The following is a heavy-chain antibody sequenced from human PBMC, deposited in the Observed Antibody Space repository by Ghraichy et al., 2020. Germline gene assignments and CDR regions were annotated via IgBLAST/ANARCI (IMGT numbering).Heavy chain of an antibody. CDR2: IYYSGST. J-gene: IGHJ4*02. CDR3: ARARITIFGVVID. D-gene: IGHD3-3*01. CDR1: GGSISSYY. V-gene: IGHV4-59*01. Sequence: SETLSLTCTVSGGSISSYYWSWIRQPPGKRLEWIGYIYYSGSTNYNPSLKSRVTISVDTSKNQFSLKLSSVTAADTAVYYCARARITIFGVVIDWGQGTLVTVSS.